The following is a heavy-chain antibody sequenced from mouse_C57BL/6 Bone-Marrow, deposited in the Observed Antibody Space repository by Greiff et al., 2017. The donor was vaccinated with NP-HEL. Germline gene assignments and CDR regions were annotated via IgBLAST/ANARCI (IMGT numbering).Heavy chain of an antibody. CDR1: GYTFTSYW. V-gene: IGHV1-64*01. CDR2: IHPNSGST. D-gene: IGHD1-1*01. Sequence: QVQLQQPGAELVKPGASVKLSCKASGYTFTSYWMHWVKQRPGQGLEWIGMIHPNSGSTNYNEKFKSKATLTVDKSSSTAYMQLSSLTSEDSAVYYCARFIYYYGSSLAYWGQGLWSLSLQ. CDR3: ARFIYYYGSSLAY. J-gene: IGHJ3*01.